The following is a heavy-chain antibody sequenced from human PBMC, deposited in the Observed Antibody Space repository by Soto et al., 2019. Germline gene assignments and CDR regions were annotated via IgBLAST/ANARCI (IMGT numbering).Heavy chain of an antibody. CDR3: ATESGSTYGYFDR. CDR2: ISNSGST. CDR1: GGSVTSDEDY. D-gene: IGHD5-18*01. J-gene: IGHJ4*02. V-gene: IGHV4-30-4*01. Sequence: SETLSLTCTVSGGSVTSDEDYWTWIRQSPGKGLEWIGYISNSGSTGYNPSLKTRLSMSVDRSKNQFTLRLTSVTAADTAVYFCATESGSTYGYFDRWGQGTQVTVSS.